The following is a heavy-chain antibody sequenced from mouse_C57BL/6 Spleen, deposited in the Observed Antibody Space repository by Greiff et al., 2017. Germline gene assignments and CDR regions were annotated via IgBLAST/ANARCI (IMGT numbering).Heavy chain of an antibody. CDR1: GFTFSDYG. CDR3: ARDYYGNYVGYFDV. CDR2: ISSGSSTI. J-gene: IGHJ1*03. V-gene: IGHV5-17*01. D-gene: IGHD2-1*01. Sequence: EVHLVESGGGLVKPGGSLKLSCAASGFTFSDYGMHWVRQAPEKGLEWVAYISSGSSTIYYADTVKGRFTISRDNAKNTLFLQMTSLRSEDTAMYYCARDYYGNYVGYFDVWGTGTTVTVSS.